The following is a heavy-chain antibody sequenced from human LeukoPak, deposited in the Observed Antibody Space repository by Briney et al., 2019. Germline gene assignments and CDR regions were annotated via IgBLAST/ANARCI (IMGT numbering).Heavy chain of an antibody. Sequence: PSETLSLTCTVSGGSISSYYWSWIRQPPGKGLEWIGYIYYSGSTNCNPSLKSRVTISVDTSKNQFSLKLSSVTAADTAVYYCARTYYYGSGSYREGWFDPWGQGTLVTVSS. D-gene: IGHD3-10*01. CDR2: IYYSGST. J-gene: IGHJ5*02. CDR3: ARTYYYGSGSYREGWFDP. CDR1: GGSISSYY. V-gene: IGHV4-59*08.